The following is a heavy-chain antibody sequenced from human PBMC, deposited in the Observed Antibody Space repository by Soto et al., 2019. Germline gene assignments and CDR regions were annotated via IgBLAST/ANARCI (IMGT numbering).Heavy chain of an antibody. CDR1: GGSISSYY. Sequence: QVQLQESGRGLVKPSETLSLTCTVSGGSISSYYWSWIRQPPGKGLEWIGYIYYSGSTSYNPSLKSRVTISVDTSKNEFSLKLRSVTAADTAVYYCARDRNWFDPWGQGTLVTVSS. V-gene: IGHV4-59*01. CDR3: ARDRNWFDP. CDR2: IYYSGST. J-gene: IGHJ5*02.